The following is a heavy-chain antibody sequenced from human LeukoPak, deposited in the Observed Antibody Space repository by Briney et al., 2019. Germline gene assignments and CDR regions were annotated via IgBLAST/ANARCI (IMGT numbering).Heavy chain of an antibody. CDR1: GGSISSSSYY. CDR2: IYYSGST. J-gene: IGHJ3*02. D-gene: IGHD6-19*01. Sequence: SETLSLTCTVSGGSISSSSYYWGWIRQPPGKGLEWIGSIYYSGSTYYNPSLKTRVTISVVTSKNQFSLKLSSVTAADTAVYYCARDLEYSSGWYRDADAFDIWGQGTMVTVSS. V-gene: IGHV4-39*07. CDR3: ARDLEYSSGWYRDADAFDI.